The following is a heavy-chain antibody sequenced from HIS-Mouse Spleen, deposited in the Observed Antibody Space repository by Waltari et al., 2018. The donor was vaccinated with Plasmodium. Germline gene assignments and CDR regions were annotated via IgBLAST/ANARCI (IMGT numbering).Heavy chain of an antibody. CDR1: GYSISSGYY. J-gene: IGHJ6*02. CDR2: IYHSGST. V-gene: IGHV4-38-2*02. CDR3: ARVDYGSGDYYYYYGMDV. D-gene: IGHD3-10*01. Sequence: QVQLQESGPGLVKPSETLSLTCTVSGYSISSGYYWGWIRQPPGKGLGWIGSIYHSGSTDYNPSLKSRVTISVDPSKNQFSLKLSSVTAADTAVYYCARVDYGSGDYYYYYGMDVWGQGTTVTVSS.